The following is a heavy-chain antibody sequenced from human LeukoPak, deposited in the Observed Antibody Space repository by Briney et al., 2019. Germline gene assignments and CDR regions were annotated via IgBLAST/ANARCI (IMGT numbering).Heavy chain of an antibody. CDR3: ARQQWLVTLYFDY. J-gene: IGHJ4*02. CDR2: IYTSGST. V-gene: IGHV4-61*02. Sequence: SSETLSLTCTVSGGSISSGSYYWSWIRQPAGKGLEWIGRIYTSGSTNYNPSLKSRVTISVDTSKNQFSLKLSSVTAADTAVYYCARQQWLVTLYFDYWGQGTLVTVSS. CDR1: GGSISSGSYY. D-gene: IGHD6-19*01.